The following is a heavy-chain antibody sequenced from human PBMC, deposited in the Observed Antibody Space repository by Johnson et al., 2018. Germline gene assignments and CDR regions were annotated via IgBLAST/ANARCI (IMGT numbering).Heavy chain of an antibody. CDR3: AGGQFSSSWYDAFDI. V-gene: IGHV1-3*01. J-gene: IGHJ3*02. Sequence: QVQLVQSGAEVKKPGASVKVSCKASGYTFTTYGIHWVRQAPGQRLEWMGWINAGNGNTIYSQNFQGRVTITRDTSASTAYMQLSSLRSEDTSVYYCAGGQFSSSWYDAFDIWGQGTVVSVSS. CDR1: GYTFTTYG. CDR2: INAGNGNT. D-gene: IGHD6-13*01.